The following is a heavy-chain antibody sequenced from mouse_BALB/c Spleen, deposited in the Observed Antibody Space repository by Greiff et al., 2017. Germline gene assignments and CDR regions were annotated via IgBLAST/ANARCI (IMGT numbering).Heavy chain of an antibody. CDR3: ARGKDDYGSSPWFAY. Sequence: VQLQESGAELARPGASVKLSCKASGYTFTSYWMQWVKQRPGQGLEWIGAIYPGDGDTRYTQKFKGKATLTADKSSSTAYMQLSSLASEDSAVYYCARGKDDYGSSPWFAYWGQGTLVTVSA. CDR2: IYPGDGDT. D-gene: IGHD1-1*01. V-gene: IGHV1-87*01. J-gene: IGHJ3*01. CDR1: GYTFTSYW.